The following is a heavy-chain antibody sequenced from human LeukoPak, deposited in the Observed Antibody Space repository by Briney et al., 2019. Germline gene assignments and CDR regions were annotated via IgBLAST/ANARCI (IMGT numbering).Heavy chain of an antibody. CDR1: GFTFSSYE. Sequence: PGGSLRLSCAASGFTFSSYEMNWVRQAPGKGLEWVSYISSSGSTIYYADSVKGRFTISRDNAKNSLYLQMNSLRAEDTAAYYCARTPINRPGTLDYWGQGTLVTVSS. V-gene: IGHV3-48*03. D-gene: IGHD6-6*01. J-gene: IGHJ4*02. CDR2: ISSSGSTI. CDR3: ARTPINRPGTLDY.